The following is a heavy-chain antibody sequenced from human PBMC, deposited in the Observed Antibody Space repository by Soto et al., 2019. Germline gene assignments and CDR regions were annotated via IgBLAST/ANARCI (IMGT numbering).Heavy chain of an antibody. D-gene: IGHD1-1*01. V-gene: IGHV4-34*01. CDR3: ARSRKLERRGRYYYYYYMDV. CDR1: GGSFSGYY. Sequence: SETLSLTCAVYGGSFSGYYWSWIRQPPGKGLEWIGEINHSGSTNYNPSLKSRVTISVDTSKNQLSLKLSSVTAADTAVYYCARSRKLERRGRYYYYYYMDVWGKGTTVTVSS. J-gene: IGHJ6*03. CDR2: INHSGST.